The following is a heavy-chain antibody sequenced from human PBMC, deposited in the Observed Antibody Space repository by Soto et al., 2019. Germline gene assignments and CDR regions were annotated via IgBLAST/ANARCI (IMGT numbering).Heavy chain of an antibody. J-gene: IGHJ4*02. D-gene: IGHD6-19*01. CDR2: MNPNSGNT. CDR1: GYTFTSYA. CDR3: ASAIAVASTGFDY. V-gene: IGHV1-8*01. Sequence: QVQLVQSGAELKKPGASVKVSCKASGYTFTSYAINWVRQATGQGLEWLGWMNPNSGNTGYAQKFQGRVTMTRNTSIGTAYMELSSLRSEDTAVYYCASAIAVASTGFDYWGQGTLVTVSS.